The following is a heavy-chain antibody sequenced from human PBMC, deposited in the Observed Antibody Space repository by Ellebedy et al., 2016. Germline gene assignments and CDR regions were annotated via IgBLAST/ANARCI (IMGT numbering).Heavy chain of an antibody. CDR2: IYHSGSS. Sequence: GSLRLSXTVSGYSISSGYYWGWIRQPPGKGLEWIGNIYHSGSSYYNPSLKSRVTISVDTSKNHFSLKLNSVTAADTAVYYCARVPGSSGWSDYWGQGILVTVSS. CDR3: ARVPGSSGWSDY. J-gene: IGHJ4*02. V-gene: IGHV4-38-2*02. CDR1: GYSISSGYY. D-gene: IGHD6-19*01.